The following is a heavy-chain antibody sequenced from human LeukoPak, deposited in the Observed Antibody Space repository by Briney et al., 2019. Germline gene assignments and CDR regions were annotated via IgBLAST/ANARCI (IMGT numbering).Heavy chain of an antibody. V-gene: IGHV4-4*02. Sequence: SETLSLTCAVSGDSVSSGNWWSWVRQPPGKGLEWIGEIYHSGSTNYNPSLKSRVTISVDKSKNQFSLRLSSVTAADTAVYYCARDESWTSLDYWGQGTLVTVSS. CDR3: ARDESWTSLDY. D-gene: IGHD3/OR15-3a*01. CDR1: GDSVSSGNW. CDR2: IYHSGST. J-gene: IGHJ4*02.